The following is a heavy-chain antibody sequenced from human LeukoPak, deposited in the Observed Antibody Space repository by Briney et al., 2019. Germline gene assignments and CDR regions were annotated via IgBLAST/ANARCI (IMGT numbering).Heavy chain of an antibody. Sequence: ASVKVSCKASGYTFTSYAMHWVRQAPGQRLEWMGWINAGNGNTKYSQKFQGRVTITRDTSASTAYMELSSLRSEDTAVYYCARDSYYDSSGYSNYYYGMDVWGQGTTVTVSS. CDR2: INAGNGNT. V-gene: IGHV1-3*01. CDR1: GYTFTSYA. D-gene: IGHD3-22*01. CDR3: ARDSYYDSSGYSNYYYGMDV. J-gene: IGHJ6*02.